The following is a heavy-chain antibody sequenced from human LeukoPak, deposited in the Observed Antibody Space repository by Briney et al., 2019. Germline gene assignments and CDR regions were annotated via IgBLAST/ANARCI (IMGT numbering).Heavy chain of an antibody. CDR3: ARGRFGDYCLDV. J-gene: IGHJ6*03. CDR2: IYTSGST. V-gene: IGHV4-4*07. Sequence: SETLSLTCTVSGGSFGNYYLSWIRQPAGKGLEWIGHIYTSGSTGYNPSLKSRVTMSVDTSKKQFSLYLSSVTAADTAVYYCARGRFGDYCLDVWRKGTTVTVSS. CDR1: GGSFGNYY. D-gene: IGHD3-10*01.